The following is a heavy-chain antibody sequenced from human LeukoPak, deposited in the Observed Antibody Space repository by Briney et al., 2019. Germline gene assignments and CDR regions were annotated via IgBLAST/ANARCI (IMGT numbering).Heavy chain of an antibody. J-gene: IGHJ4*02. D-gene: IGHD6-19*01. Sequence: SETLSLTCAVSGGSISSGSYYWSWIRHPAGKGLEWIGRIYNSGSTNYNPSLKSRVTISVDTYKNQFSLKLSSVTAADTAVYYCAREGEVAGLDYWGQGTLVTVSS. V-gene: IGHV4-61*02. CDR2: IYNSGST. CDR1: GGSISSGSYY. CDR3: AREGEVAGLDY.